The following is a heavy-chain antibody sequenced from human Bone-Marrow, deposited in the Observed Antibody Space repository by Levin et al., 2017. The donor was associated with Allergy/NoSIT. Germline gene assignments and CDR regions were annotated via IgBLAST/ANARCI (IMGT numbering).Heavy chain of an antibody. CDR1: GFVFSTYT. CDR2: IWDDGSTK. Sequence: LSLTCAASGFVFSTYTMHWVRQAPGKGLEWVAAIWDDGSTKYYADSVKGRLTISRDNSKNTLYAHLDSLRAEDTAIYFCVRDGSHSTGWGFDCWGQGTLVTVSP. J-gene: IGHJ4*02. CDR3: VRDGSHSTGWGFDC. D-gene: IGHD6-19*01. V-gene: IGHV3-33*01.